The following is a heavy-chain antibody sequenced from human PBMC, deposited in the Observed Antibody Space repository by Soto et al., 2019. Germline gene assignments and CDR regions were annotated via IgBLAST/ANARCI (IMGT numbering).Heavy chain of an antibody. V-gene: IGHV1-69*06. Sequence: ASVKVSCKASGGTFSSYAISWVRQAPGQGLEWMGGIIPIFGTANYAQKFQGRVTITADKSTSTAYMELSSLRSEDTAVYYCARHRGHDAFDIWGQGTMVTVSS. J-gene: IGHJ3*02. CDR3: ARHRGHDAFDI. CDR2: IIPIFGTA. CDR1: GGTFSSYA. D-gene: IGHD3-10*01.